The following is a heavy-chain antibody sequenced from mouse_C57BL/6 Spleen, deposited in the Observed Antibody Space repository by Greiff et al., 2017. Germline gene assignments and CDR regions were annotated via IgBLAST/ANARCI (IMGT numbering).Heavy chain of an antibody. J-gene: IGHJ2*01. CDR3: ARDRYGSSYFDY. CDR1: GFTFSDYG. D-gene: IGHD1-1*01. CDR2: ISSGSSTI. V-gene: IGHV5-17*01. Sequence: EVQLQESGGGLVKPGGSLKLSCAASGFTFSDYGMHWVRQAPEKGLEWVAYISSGSSTIYYADTVKGRFTISRDNAKNTLFLQMTSLRSEDTAMYYCARDRYGSSYFDYWGQGTTLTVSS.